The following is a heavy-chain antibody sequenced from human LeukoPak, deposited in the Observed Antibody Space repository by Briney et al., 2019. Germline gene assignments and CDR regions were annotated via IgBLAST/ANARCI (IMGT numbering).Heavy chain of an antibody. V-gene: IGHV4-61*02. CDR2: IYTSGGT. CDR1: GGSISSGSYY. CDR3: AREGRRLTYSDY. Sequence: PSETLSLTCTVSGGSISSGSYYWSWIRQPAGKGLEWIGRIYTSGGTNYNPSLKSRVTISVDTSKNQFSLKLSSVTVADTAVYYCAREGRRLTYSDYWGQGTLVTVSS. D-gene: IGHD3-10*01. J-gene: IGHJ4*02.